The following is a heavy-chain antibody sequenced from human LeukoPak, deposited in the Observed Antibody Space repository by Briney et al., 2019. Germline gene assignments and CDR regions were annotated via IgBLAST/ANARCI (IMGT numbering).Heavy chain of an antibody. CDR1: RGSISGSIRSYY. D-gene: IGHD5-12*01. Sequence: PSETLSLTCTVSRGSISGSIRSYYWSWLRQPPGKGLEWIGYISSSGSVNDNPSLRSRVTISVDTSKNQFFLNPSSVSAADTAVYYCARIPLGYSGAYYFDYWGQGTLVTVSP. CDR2: ISSSGSV. V-gene: IGHV4-4*09. J-gene: IGHJ4*02. CDR3: ARIPLGYSGAYYFDY.